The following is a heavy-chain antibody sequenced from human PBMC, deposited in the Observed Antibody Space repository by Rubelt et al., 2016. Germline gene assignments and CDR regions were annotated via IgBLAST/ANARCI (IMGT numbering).Heavy chain of an antibody. CDR2: INHSGST. V-gene: IGHV4-34*01. CDR3: ARGGLRVGRAQHF. J-gene: IGHJ4*02. D-gene: IGHD2/OR15-2a*01. CDR1: GGSFSGYY. Sequence: QVQLQQWGAGLLKPSETLSLTCAVYGGSFSGYYWSWIRQPPGKGLEWIGEINHSGSTNYNPSLKSRDTISVNTSKNQFSLKRSSVTAADTAVDYCARGGLRVGRAQHFWSQGTLVTVSS.